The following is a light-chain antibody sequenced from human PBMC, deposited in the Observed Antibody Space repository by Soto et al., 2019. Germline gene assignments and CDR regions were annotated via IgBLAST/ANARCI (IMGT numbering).Light chain of an antibody. Sequence: QSAPTQPRSVSGSPGQSVTISCTGTSSDVGGYNYVSWYQVHPGKAPKLMIFDVSQRPSGVPDRFSGSKSGNTASLTISGLQAEDEADYCCCSYAGSYSLVFGGGTKLTVL. CDR2: DVS. J-gene: IGLJ3*02. CDR3: CSYAGSYSLV. V-gene: IGLV2-11*01. CDR1: SSDVGGYNY.